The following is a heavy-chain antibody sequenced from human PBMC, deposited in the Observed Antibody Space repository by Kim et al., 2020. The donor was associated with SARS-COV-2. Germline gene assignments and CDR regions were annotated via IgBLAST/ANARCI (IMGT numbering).Heavy chain of an antibody. CDR3: AKMPSGSWRWRYYYGMDV. CDR2: ISWNSGSI. Sequence: GGSLRLSCAASGFTFDDYAMHWVRQAPGKGLEWVSGISWNSGSIGYADSVKGRFTISRDNAKNSLYLQMNSLRAEDTALYYCAKMPSGSWRWRYYYGMDVWGQGTTVTVSS. V-gene: IGHV3-9*01. D-gene: IGHD1-26*01. J-gene: IGHJ6*02. CDR1: GFTFDDYA.